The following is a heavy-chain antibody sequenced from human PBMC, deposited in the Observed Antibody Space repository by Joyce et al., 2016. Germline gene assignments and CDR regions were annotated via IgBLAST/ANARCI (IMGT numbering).Heavy chain of an antibody. CDR3: VRGISARPGGPNWFDP. D-gene: IGHD6-6*01. Sequence: EVQLVESGGGLVQPGGSLRLSCAASGFSFSGYWIHWVRKAPGKVLVWVSRINTDGSSTRFADSVKGRFTISRDNAKNTLYLQMNSLRAEDTAVYYCVRGISARPGGPNWFDPWGQGTLVTVSS. V-gene: IGHV3-74*01. CDR1: GFSFSGYW. CDR2: INTDGSST. J-gene: IGHJ5*02.